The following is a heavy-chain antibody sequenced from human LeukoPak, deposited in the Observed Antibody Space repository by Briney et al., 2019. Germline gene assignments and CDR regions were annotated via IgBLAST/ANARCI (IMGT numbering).Heavy chain of an antibody. CDR3: AREFKSGYGMWA. V-gene: IGHV3-21*01. CDR2: ITSSSDYI. Sequence: GGSLRLSCTASGFTFSSYIMNWVRRAPGKGLEWVSSITSSSDYIYYADSVKGRFTISRDNAENSLHLQMNSLRAEDTAVYYCAREFKSGYGMWAWGQGTLVTVSS. D-gene: IGHD5-18*01. J-gene: IGHJ5*02. CDR1: GFTFSSYI.